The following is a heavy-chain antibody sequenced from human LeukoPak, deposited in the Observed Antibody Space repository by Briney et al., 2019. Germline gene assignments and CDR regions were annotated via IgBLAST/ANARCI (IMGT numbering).Heavy chain of an antibody. CDR2: IFHSGST. CDR1: GGSISSSSYY. Sequence: SETLSLTCTVSGGSISSSSYYWGWIRQPPGKRLEWIGYIFHSGSTNYNPSLKSRVTISVDTSKNQFSLKLSSVTAADTAVYYCASGSYGSGFYYFYYMDVWGKGTTVTVSS. CDR3: ASGSYGSGFYYFYYMDV. D-gene: IGHD3-10*01. V-gene: IGHV4-61*05. J-gene: IGHJ6*03.